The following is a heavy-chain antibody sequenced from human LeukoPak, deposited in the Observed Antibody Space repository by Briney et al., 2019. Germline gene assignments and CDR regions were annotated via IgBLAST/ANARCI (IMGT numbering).Heavy chain of an antibody. Sequence: GGSLRLSCAASGFTFSRYWMSWVRQAPGKGLEWVANIKQDESEKYYVDSLKGRFTISRDNAKNSLYLQMNSLRAEDPAVYYCARDKIDGPTKLDYWGQGILVTVSS. CDR3: ARDKIDGPTKLDY. CDR1: GFTFSRYW. J-gene: IGHJ4*02. CDR2: IKQDESEK. V-gene: IGHV3-7*01. D-gene: IGHD1-1*01.